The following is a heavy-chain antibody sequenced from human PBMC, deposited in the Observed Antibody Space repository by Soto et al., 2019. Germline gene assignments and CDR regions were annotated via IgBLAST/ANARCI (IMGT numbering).Heavy chain of an antibody. CDR3: ARKTVIYYDSSSWLDA. V-gene: IGHV4-30-2*01. J-gene: IGHJ5*02. D-gene: IGHD3-22*01. CDR1: GVSISSGDYY. Sequence: PSETLSLTCTVSGVSISSGDYYWSWIRQPPGKGLEWIGYISHSGSTYNPSLKSRVTISVDRSKNQFSLRLTSVTAADTAVYYCARKTVIYYDSSSWLDAWGQGALVTVSS. CDR2: ISHSGST.